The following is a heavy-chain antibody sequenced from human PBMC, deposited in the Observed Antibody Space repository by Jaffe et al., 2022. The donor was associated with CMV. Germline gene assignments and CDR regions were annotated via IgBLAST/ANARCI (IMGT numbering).Heavy chain of an antibody. V-gene: IGHV4-31*03. CDR1: GGSISSGGYY. J-gene: IGHJ4*02. CDR2: IYYSGST. Sequence: QVQLQESGPGLVKPSQTLSLTCTVSGGSISSGGYYWSWIRQHPGKGLEWIGYIYYSGSTYYNPSLKSRVTISVDTSKNQFSLKLSSVTAADTAVYYCARLRGNGYSYGPSLYYFDYWGQGTLVTVSS. CDR3: ARLRGNGYSYGPSLYYFDY. D-gene: IGHD5-18*01.